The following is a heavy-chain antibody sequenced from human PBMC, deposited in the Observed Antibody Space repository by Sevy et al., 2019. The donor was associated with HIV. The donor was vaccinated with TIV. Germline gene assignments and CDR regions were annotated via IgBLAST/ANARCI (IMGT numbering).Heavy chain of an antibody. CDR3: AKDRSYDYGTSGSLDS. CDR2: ISYDGSNK. V-gene: IGHV3-30*18. D-gene: IGHD3-10*01. Sequence: GGSLRLSCAASGFTFSSYGMHWVRQAPGKGLEWVAVISYDGSNKYYADSVKGRFTISRDNSKNTLYLQMNSLRAEDTAVYYCAKDRSYDYGTSGSLDSWGQGTLVTVSS. CDR1: GFTFSSYG. J-gene: IGHJ4*02.